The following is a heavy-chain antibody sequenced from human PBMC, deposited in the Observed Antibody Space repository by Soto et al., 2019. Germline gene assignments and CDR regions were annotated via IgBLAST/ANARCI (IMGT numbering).Heavy chain of an antibody. D-gene: IGHD3-3*01. CDR3: ARASRFLEWLLPFDY. Sequence: ASVKVSCKASGYTFTSYAMHWVRQAPGQRLEWMGWINAGNGNTKYSQKFQGRVTITRDTSASTAYMELSSLRSEDTAVYCCARASRFLEWLLPFDYWGQGTLVTVSS. V-gene: IGHV1-3*01. CDR2: INAGNGNT. J-gene: IGHJ4*02. CDR1: GYTFTSYA.